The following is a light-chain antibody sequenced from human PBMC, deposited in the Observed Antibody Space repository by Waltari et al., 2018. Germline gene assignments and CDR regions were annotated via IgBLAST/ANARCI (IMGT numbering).Light chain of an antibody. CDR2: RSN. V-gene: IGLV1-44*01. CDR3: AAWDDRLDSYV. Sequence: QSVLTQAPSASGTPGRGVTVSCSGSDSNIGANSVTWYQHVPGAAPNVLIYRSNQRPSGAPDRFSGSKSGTSASLASSGLRSEDEADYYCAAWDDRLDSYVFGTGTRVTVL. CDR1: DSNIGANS. J-gene: IGLJ1*01.